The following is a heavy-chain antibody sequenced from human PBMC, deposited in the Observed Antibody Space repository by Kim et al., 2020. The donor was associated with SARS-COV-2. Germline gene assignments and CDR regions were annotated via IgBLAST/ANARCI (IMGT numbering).Heavy chain of an antibody. CDR3: AKDRVESYQDSSEAFDY. V-gene: IGHV3-23*01. D-gene: IGHD3-22*01. J-gene: IGHJ4*02. CDR1: GFTFSSYA. CDR2: ISGTGSTT. Sequence: GGSLRLSCTASGFTFSSYAMSWVRQAPGKGLEWVSSISGTGSTTYYADSVKGRFTISRDGSRNTLYLQMNSLRAEDTAVYYCAKDRVESYQDSSEAFDYLGRGTRVTVS.